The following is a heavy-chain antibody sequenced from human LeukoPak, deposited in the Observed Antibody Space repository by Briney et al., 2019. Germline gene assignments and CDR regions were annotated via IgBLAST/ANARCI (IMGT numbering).Heavy chain of an antibody. CDR1: GFTFSSYD. J-gene: IGHJ3*02. V-gene: IGHV3-48*04. CDR3: ARDYAFDI. Sequence: GGSLRLSCAVSGFTFSSYDMSWVRQAPGKGLEWISYISSSSSAIYYADSVKGRFTISRDNAKKSLYLQMNSLRAEDTAMYYCARDYAFDIWGQGTMVTVSA. CDR2: ISSSSSAI.